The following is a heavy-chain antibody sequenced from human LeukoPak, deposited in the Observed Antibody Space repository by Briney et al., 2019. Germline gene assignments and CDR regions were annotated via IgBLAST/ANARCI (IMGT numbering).Heavy chain of an antibody. Sequence: ASVTVSFKASGYTFTHYYIQWVRKAPGQGLEWMGWINPNSGGTNSAQKFQGRVTMTRDTSVSTAYMELSRLRSDDTAVYYCARDHCTSSGCYEYYYYGVDVWGQGTTVTVSS. CDR2: INPNSGGT. J-gene: IGHJ6*02. CDR1: GYTFTHYY. D-gene: IGHD2-2*01. CDR3: ARDHCTSSGCYEYYYYGVDV. V-gene: IGHV1-2*02.